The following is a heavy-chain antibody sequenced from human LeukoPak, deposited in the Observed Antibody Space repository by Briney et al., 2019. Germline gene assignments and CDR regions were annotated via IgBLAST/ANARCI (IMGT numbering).Heavy chain of an antibody. Sequence: GGSLRLSCAASGFTFSSYWMSWVRQAPGKGLEWVANIKQDGSEKYYVDSVKGRFTISRDNAKNSLYLQMNSPRAEDTAVYYCAKDLRYYDFWSGLADYWGQGTLVTVSS. CDR2: IKQDGSEK. CDR3: AKDLRYYDFWSGLADY. D-gene: IGHD3-3*01. J-gene: IGHJ4*02. V-gene: IGHV3-7*01. CDR1: GFTFSSYW.